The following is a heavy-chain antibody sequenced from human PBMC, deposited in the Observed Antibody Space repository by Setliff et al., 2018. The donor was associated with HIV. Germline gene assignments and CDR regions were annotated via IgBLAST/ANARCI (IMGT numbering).Heavy chain of an antibody. V-gene: IGHV4-34*01. D-gene: IGHD2-15*01. J-gene: IGHJ6*03. Sequence: SETLSLTCTVSSGSVSRSDYHWNWIRQPPGKGLEWIGEINHSGRTNYNPSLKSRVTISVDTSKNQFSLKLRSVTAADTAMYYCARVSITYWYSIPTFYYYYMDVWGKGTKVNVSS. CDR1: SGSVSRSDYH. CDR2: INHSGRT. CDR3: ARVSITYWYSIPTFYYYYMDV.